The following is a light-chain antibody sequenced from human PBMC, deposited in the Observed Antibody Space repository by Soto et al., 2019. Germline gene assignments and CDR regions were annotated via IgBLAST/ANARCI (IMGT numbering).Light chain of an antibody. Sequence: DIPKTQSPSSLSASVGDRVTITCRASQSISSWLAWYQQKPGKAPKLLIYDASSLESGVPSRFSGSGSGTEFTLTIISLQPDDFATYYCQQYNSYSLTFGQGTRLEIK. CDR1: QSISSW. CDR2: DAS. V-gene: IGKV1-5*01. CDR3: QQYNSYSLT. J-gene: IGKJ5*01.